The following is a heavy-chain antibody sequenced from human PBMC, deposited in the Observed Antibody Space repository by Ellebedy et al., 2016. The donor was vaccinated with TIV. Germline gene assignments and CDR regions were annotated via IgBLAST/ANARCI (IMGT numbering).Heavy chain of an antibody. Sequence: GESLKISXAASGFTFSSYSMNWVRQAPGKGLEWVSSISSSSSYIYYADSVKGRFTISRDNAKNSLYLQMNSLRAEDTAVYYCARDRARYTAMVTGYYYYYGMDVWGQGTTVTVSS. CDR3: ARDRARYTAMVTGYYYYYGMDV. D-gene: IGHD5-18*01. J-gene: IGHJ6*02. CDR1: GFTFSSYS. CDR2: ISSSSSYI. V-gene: IGHV3-21*01.